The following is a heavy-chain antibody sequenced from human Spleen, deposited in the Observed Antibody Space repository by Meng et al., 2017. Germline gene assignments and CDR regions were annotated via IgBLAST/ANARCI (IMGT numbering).Heavy chain of an antibody. CDR2: IKQDGSEK. V-gene: IGHV3-7*01. CDR3: APSKWATDYFDY. J-gene: IGHJ4*02. D-gene: IGHD1-26*01. CDR1: GFTFSSYW. Sequence: GESLKISCAASGFTFSSYWMSWVRQAPGKGLEWVANIKQDGSEKYYVDSVKGRFTISRDNAKNSLYLQMNSLRAEDTAVYYCAPSKWATDYFDYWGQGTLVTVSS.